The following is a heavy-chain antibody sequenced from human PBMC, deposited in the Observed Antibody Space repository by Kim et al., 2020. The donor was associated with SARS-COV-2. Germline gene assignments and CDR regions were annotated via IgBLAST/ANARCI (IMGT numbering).Heavy chain of an antibody. CDR2: IKSKSDGGTI. D-gene: IGHD7-27*01. Sequence: GGSLRLSCAASGFTFKNAWMSWVRQAPGKGLEWVGRIKSKSDGGTIEYAAPVKGRFTISRDDSKNTLYLQMNSLKTEDTAVYYRITMKEWGYFDLWGRGTLVSVSS. CDR3: ITMKEWGYFDL. V-gene: IGHV3-15*01. CDR1: GFTFKNAW. J-gene: IGHJ2*01.